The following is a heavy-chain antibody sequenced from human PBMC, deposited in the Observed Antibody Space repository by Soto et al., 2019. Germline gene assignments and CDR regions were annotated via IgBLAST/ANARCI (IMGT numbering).Heavy chain of an antibody. Sequence: GGSLRLSCAASGFTFSSSWMHWVRQAPGKGLEWVSAFSVVGGSLYYADSVKGRFTISRDNSKNTLYLKMNSLRAEDTSVYYCAKEGIAAAGDYFDYWGQGTLVTVSS. D-gene: IGHD6-13*01. CDR3: AKEGIAAAGDYFDY. V-gene: IGHV3-23*01. CDR1: GFTFSSSW. CDR2: FSVVGGSL. J-gene: IGHJ4*02.